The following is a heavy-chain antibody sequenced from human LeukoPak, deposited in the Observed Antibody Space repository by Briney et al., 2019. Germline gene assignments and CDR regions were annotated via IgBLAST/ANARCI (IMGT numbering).Heavy chain of an antibody. CDR2: ISGSGGST. Sequence: GGSLRLSCAASGFTFSSYAMSWVRQAPGKGLEWVSAISGSGGSTYYADSVKGRLTISRDNSKNTLYLQMNSLRAEDTAVYYCAKYGGYDWRPTDYWGQGTLVTVSS. D-gene: IGHD5-12*01. CDR1: GFTFSSYA. J-gene: IGHJ4*02. V-gene: IGHV3-23*01. CDR3: AKYGGYDWRPTDY.